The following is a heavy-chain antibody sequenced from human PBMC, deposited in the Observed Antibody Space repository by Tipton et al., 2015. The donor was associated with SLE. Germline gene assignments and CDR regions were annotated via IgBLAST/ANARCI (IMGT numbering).Heavy chain of an antibody. CDR3: ARGSSGWPFDY. V-gene: IGHV4-34*01. CDR1: GGSFSGYY. CDR2: INHSGST. D-gene: IGHD6-19*01. J-gene: IGHJ4*02. Sequence: GLVKPSETLSLTCAVYGGSFSGYYWSWIRQPPGKGLEWMGEINHSGSTKYNPSLKSRVTISVDTSKNQFSLRLSSVTAADTAVYYCARGSSGWPFDYWGQGTLVTVSS.